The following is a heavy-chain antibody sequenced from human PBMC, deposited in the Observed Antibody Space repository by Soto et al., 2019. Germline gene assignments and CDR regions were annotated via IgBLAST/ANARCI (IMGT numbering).Heavy chain of an antibody. CDR1: GFNFDDYS. D-gene: IGHD1-20*01. CDR2: INWDGSNT. J-gene: IGHJ4*02. V-gene: IGHV3-43*01. Sequence: GGSLRLSCAASGFNFDDYSMHWVRQAPGKGLEWVSLINWDGSNTYYADSVKGRFTISRDNSRNSVYLEMNSLRTEDTALYLCVKVSTQHSWNDGLHSWGKGTLVTVSS. CDR3: VKVSTQHSWNDGLHS.